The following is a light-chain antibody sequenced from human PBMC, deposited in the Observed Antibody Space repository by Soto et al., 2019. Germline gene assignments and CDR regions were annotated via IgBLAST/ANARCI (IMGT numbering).Light chain of an antibody. CDR1: QSVRDSY. V-gene: IGKV3-20*01. Sequence: EIVLTQSPGTLSLSPGERATLSCRASQSVRDSYLAWYQQKLGQAPRLLIYGASSRATGIPDRFSGSGSGTDFTLTISRLEPEDFAVYYCQQYGSSPETFGQGTKVEIK. J-gene: IGKJ1*01. CDR3: QQYGSSPET. CDR2: GAS.